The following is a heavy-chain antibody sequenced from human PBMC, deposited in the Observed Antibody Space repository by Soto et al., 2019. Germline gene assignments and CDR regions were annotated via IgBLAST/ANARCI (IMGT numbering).Heavy chain of an antibody. V-gene: IGHV4-34*01. CDR3: ARGVATVVTSYFDD. CDR2: INHSGST. Sequence: SETLSLTCAVYGGSFSGYYWSWIRQPPGKGLEWIGEINHSGSTNYNPSLKSRVTISVDTSKNQFSLKLSSVTAADTAVYYCARGVATVVTSYFDDWGQGTLVT. CDR1: GGSFSGYY. D-gene: IGHD5-12*01. J-gene: IGHJ4*02.